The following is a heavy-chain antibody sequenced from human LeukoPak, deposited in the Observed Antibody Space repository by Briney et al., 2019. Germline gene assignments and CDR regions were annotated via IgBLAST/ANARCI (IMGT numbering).Heavy chain of an antibody. Sequence: PGGSLRLSCAASGFTFSSYAMHWVRQAPGKGLEYVSAISSNGGSTYYANSVKGRFTISRDNSKNTLYLQMISLTAGDTAVYYCAIVAVGIKYGVADYWGQGTLVTVSS. CDR2: ISSNGGST. J-gene: IGHJ4*02. CDR1: GFTFSSYA. D-gene: IGHD6-13*01. CDR3: AIVAVGIKYGVADY. V-gene: IGHV3-64*01.